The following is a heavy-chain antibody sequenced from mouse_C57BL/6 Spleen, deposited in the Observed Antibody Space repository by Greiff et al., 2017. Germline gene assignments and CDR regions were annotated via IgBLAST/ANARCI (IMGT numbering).Heavy chain of an antibody. CDR2: LWSGGST. D-gene: IGHD1-1*01. V-gene: IGHV2-2*01. Sequence: VQRVESGPGLVQPSQSLSITCTVSGFSLTSYGVHWVRQSPGKGLEWLGVLWSGGSTDYNAAFISRLSISKDNSKSQVFFKMNSLQADDTAIYYCARNYYGSSYGYFDVWGTGTTVTVSS. CDR1: GFSLTSYG. J-gene: IGHJ1*03. CDR3: ARNYYGSSYGYFDV.